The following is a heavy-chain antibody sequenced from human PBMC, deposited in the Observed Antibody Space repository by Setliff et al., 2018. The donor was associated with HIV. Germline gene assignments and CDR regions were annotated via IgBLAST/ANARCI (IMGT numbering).Heavy chain of an antibody. CDR1: GFTFSSYA. V-gene: IGHV3-48*03. J-gene: IGHJ6*02. CDR2: ISGSDSST. CDR3: ARSLEGYYYYYGMDV. Sequence: PGGSLRLSCAASGFTFSSYAMSWVRQAPGKGLEWVSSISGSDSSTHYAGSAEGRFTISRDNAKNSLYLQMNSLRAEDTAVYYCARSLEGYYYYYGMDVWGQGTTVTVSS.